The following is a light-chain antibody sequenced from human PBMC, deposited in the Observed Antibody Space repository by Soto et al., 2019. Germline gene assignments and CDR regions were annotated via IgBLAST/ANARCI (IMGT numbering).Light chain of an antibody. CDR3: QQSYRTPYT. CDR2: GAS. Sequence: DFQMTQSPSSLSASVGDRVTITCRASQSISIYLNWYQQKPGKAPKLLIYGASSLQSGVTSRFSGSGSATHITLIISSLQPKDFATYYCQQSYRTPYTFGYRTNVEI. V-gene: IGKV1-39*01. J-gene: IGKJ2*01. CDR1: QSISIY.